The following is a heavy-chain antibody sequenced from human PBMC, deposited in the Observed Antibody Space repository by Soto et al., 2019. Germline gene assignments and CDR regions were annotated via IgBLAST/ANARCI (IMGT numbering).Heavy chain of an antibody. V-gene: IGHV3-9*01. CDR1: GFTFDDNA. Sequence: GGSLRLSCAVSGFTFDDNAMHWVRQAPEKGLEWVSGINWKSDIGYADSVKGRFTISRDNAENSLYLQVNSLRAEDTALYYCAISQDRGGRTTFIYWGQGTQVTVSS. D-gene: IGHD3-16*01. CDR3: AISQDRGGRTTFIY. J-gene: IGHJ4*02. CDR2: INWKSDI.